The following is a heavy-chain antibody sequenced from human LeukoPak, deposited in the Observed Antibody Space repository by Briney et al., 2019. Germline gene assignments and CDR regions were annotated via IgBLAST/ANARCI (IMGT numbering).Heavy chain of an antibody. CDR2: IYYSGTT. Sequence: KASETLSLTCTVSGDSISSSSYYWGWIRQPPGKGLAWIGTIYYSGTTYYNPSLQSRITISVDTSKNQFSLRLSSVTAADTAVYYCARHAYYYDSSGYYYYFDYWGQGTLVTVSS. CDR1: GDSISSSSYY. D-gene: IGHD3-22*01. J-gene: IGHJ4*02. CDR3: ARHAYYYDSSGYYYYFDY. V-gene: IGHV4-39*01.